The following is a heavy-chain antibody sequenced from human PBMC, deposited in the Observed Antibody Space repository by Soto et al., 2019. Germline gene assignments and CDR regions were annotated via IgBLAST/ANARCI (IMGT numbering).Heavy chain of an antibody. V-gene: IGHV1-3*04. J-gene: IGHJ5*02. CDR1: GYRFSDYP. CDR2: INTGKGHT. D-gene: IGHD3-9*01. CDR3: ARDPLTPTRNWFDA. Sequence: VQLVQSGAEVMQPGASVKISCKASGYRFSDYPIHWLRQAPGQGLEWMAWINTGKGHTKYSQKSQGRVTLSSDTSASTVYMQLSSLRSDDTAIYYCARDPLTPTRNWFDAWGQGTLVTVSS.